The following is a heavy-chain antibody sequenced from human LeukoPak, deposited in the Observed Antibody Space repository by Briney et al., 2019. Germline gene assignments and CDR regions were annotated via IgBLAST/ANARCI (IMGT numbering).Heavy chain of an antibody. CDR1: GFPFSSYP. CDR3: ARDRHVPGLYYYYMDV. J-gene: IGHJ6*03. Sequence: SGGSLRLSCAASGFPFSSYPLSWVRQTPRKGLEWVSAISGSGGATYYADSVKGRFTISRDNAKNSLYLQMNSLRPEDTAVYFCARDRHVPGLYYYYMDVWGKGTTVTVSS. D-gene: IGHD6-6*01. CDR2: ISGSGGAT. V-gene: IGHV3-23*01.